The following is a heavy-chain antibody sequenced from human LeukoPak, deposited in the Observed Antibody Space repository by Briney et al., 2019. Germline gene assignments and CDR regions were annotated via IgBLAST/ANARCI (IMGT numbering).Heavy chain of an antibody. D-gene: IGHD3-22*01. CDR3: AKRGVVIRVILVGFHKEAYYFDS. V-gene: IGHV3-23*01. CDR1: GITLSNYG. CDR2: ISGSGGST. J-gene: IGHJ4*02. Sequence: GGSLRLSCAVSGITLSNYGMSWVRQAPGKGLEWVAGISGSGGSTNYADSVKGRFTISRDNPKNTLFLRMKSLRAEDTAVYFCAKRGVVIRVILVGFHKEAYYFDSWGQGALVTVSS.